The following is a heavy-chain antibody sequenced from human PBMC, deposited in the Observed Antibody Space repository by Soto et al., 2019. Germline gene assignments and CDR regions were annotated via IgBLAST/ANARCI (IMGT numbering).Heavy chain of an antibody. CDR2: MRQDGGEE. J-gene: IGHJ4*02. V-gene: IGHV3-7*01. D-gene: IGHD3-22*01. CDR1: GFSFGNYW. Sequence: EVQLVESGGGMVQPGGSLRLSCTGSGFSFGNYWMSWVRQAPGKGLEWVANMRQDGGEEYYGDSVKGRCTISRDNTRNSLYLQMNSRPAADTAVYYCARSLTYASSDSDSHWGQGKLVTVSS. CDR3: ARSLTYASSDSDSH.